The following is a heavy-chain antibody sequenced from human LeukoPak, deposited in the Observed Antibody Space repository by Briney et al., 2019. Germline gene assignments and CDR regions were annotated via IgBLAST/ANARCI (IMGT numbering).Heavy chain of an antibody. D-gene: IGHD3-22*01. J-gene: IGHJ4*02. V-gene: IGHV3-21*01. CDR3: ARDAVDSDYYLPDY. Sequence: PGGSLRLSCAASGFPITDHHMAWVRQAPGKGLEWVSSISSSSSYIYYADSVKRRFTISRDNAKNSLYLQMNSLRPEDTAVYYCARDAVDSDYYLPDYWGRGTLVTVSS. CDR1: GFPITDHH. CDR2: ISSSSSYI.